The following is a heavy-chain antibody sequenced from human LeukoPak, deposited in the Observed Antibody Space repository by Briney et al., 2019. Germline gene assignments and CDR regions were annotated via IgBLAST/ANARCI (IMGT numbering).Heavy chain of an antibody. V-gene: IGHV3-33*01. CDR2: IWYDGSNK. CDR3: ARDAGGELPQDNWFDP. Sequence: GGSLRLSCAASGFTFSSYGMHWVRQAPGKGLEWVAVIWYDGSNKYYADSVKGRFTISRDNSKNTLYLQMNSLRAEDTAVYYCARDAGGELPQDNWFDPWGQGTLVTVSS. CDR1: GFTFSSYG. D-gene: IGHD1-26*01. J-gene: IGHJ5*02.